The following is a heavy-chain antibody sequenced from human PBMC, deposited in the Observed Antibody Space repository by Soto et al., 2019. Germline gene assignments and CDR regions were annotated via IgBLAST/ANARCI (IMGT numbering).Heavy chain of an antibody. Sequence: QVQLVESGGGVVQPGRSLRLSCAASGFTFSSYAMHWVRQAPGKGLEWVADISYDGSNKYYADSVKGRFTISRDNSKNTLYVQMNRLRAEDTGVYYCARDRRLRLGELSLLSGFDYWGQGTLVTVSS. D-gene: IGHD3-16*02. CDR1: GFTFSSYA. J-gene: IGHJ4*02. V-gene: IGHV3-30-3*01. CDR3: ARDRRLRLGELSLLSGFDY. CDR2: ISYDGSNK.